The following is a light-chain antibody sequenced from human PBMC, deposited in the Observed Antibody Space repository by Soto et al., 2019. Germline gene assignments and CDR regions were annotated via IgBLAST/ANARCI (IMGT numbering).Light chain of an antibody. CDR2: AAS. CDR3: QQYGSSPRT. V-gene: IGKV3-20*01. Sequence: EIVLTQSPGTLSLSPGEGANLYCRASQSFSSSYLGWYQQKPGQAPRLLIYAASSRATGIPDRFSGRGSGADFTLTISRLEPEDFAVYYCQQYGSSPRTFGQGTKV. CDR1: QSFSSSY. J-gene: IGKJ1*01.